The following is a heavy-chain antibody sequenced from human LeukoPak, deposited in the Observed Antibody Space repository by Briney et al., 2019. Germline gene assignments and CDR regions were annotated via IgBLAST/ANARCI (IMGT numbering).Heavy chain of an antibody. CDR2: IYTSGHT. V-gene: IGHV4-61*02. Sequence: SETLSLTCTVSGGSISSGVYYWTWIRQPAGKGLEWIGRIYTSGHTNYSPALRSRVTMSIDTSKDQFSLKLNSVTAADTAVYFCARESSTWPYYFDYWGQGALVTVSS. J-gene: IGHJ4*02. CDR1: GGSISSGVYY. D-gene: IGHD6-13*01. CDR3: ARESSTWPYYFDY.